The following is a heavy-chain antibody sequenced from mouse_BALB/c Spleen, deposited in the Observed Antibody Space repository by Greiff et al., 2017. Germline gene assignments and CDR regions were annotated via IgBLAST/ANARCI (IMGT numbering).Heavy chain of an antibody. V-gene: IGHV3-2*02. CDR1: GYSITSDYA. D-gene: IGHD4-1*01. J-gene: IGHJ2*01. Sequence: VQLKESGPGLVKPSQSLSLTCTVTGYSITSDYAWNWIRQFPGNKLEWMGYISYSGSPSYNPSLKSRISITRDTSKNQFFLQLNSVTTEDTATYYCARYGTEDYFDYWGQGTTLTVSS. CDR2: ISYSGSP. CDR3: ARYGTEDYFDY.